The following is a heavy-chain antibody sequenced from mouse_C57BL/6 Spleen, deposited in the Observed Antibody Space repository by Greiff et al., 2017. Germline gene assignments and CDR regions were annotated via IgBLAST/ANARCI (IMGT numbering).Heavy chain of an antibody. Sequence: QVQLKQPGAELVMPGASVKLSCKASGYTFTSYWMHWVKQRPGQGLEWIGEIDPSDSYTNYNQKFKGKSTLTVDKSSSTAYMQLSSLTSEDSAVYYCARGGGLNAMDYWGQGTSVTVSS. CDR1: GYTFTSYW. J-gene: IGHJ4*01. V-gene: IGHV1-69*01. CDR3: ARGGGLNAMDY. CDR2: IDPSDSYT.